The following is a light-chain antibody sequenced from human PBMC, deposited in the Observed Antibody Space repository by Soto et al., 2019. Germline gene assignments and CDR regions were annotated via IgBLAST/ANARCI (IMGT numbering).Light chain of an antibody. CDR3: SSYTSSSSYV. J-gene: IGLJ1*01. CDR1: SSDVGGYNY. Sequence: QSALTQPASVSGSPGQSITISCTGTSSDVGGYNYVSWYQQLPGKAPKLMIYEVSHRPSGVSNRFSGSKSGNTASLTISGLQAEDEADYYCSSYTSSSSYVFXTGTNVTVL. V-gene: IGLV2-14*01. CDR2: EVS.